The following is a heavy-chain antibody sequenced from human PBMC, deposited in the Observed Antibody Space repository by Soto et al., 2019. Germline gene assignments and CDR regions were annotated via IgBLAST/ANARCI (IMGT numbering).Heavy chain of an antibody. V-gene: IGHV1-18*01. CDR1: GYAFTSYG. Sequence: ASVKVSCKASGYAFTSYGISWVRQAPGQGLEWMGWISAYNGNTNYAQKLQGRVTMTTDTSTSTAYMELRSLRSDDTAVYYCARQMYYDILTGYPDFDYWGQGTLVTVSS. J-gene: IGHJ4*02. CDR2: ISAYNGNT. D-gene: IGHD3-9*01. CDR3: ARQMYYDILTGYPDFDY.